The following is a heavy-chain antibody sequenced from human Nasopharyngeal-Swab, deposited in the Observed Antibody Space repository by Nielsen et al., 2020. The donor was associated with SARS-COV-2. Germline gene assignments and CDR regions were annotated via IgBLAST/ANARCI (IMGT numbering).Heavy chain of an antibody. D-gene: IGHD3-3*01. Sequence: KVSCKGSGYSFTSYWIGWVRQMPGKGLEWMGIIYPGDSDTRYSPSFQGQVTISADKSISTAYLQWSSLKASDTAMYYCARQDYDFWSGYYSDYWGQGTLVTVSS. CDR1: GYSFTSYW. V-gene: IGHV5-51*01. J-gene: IGHJ4*02. CDR3: ARQDYDFWSGYYSDY. CDR2: IYPGDSDT.